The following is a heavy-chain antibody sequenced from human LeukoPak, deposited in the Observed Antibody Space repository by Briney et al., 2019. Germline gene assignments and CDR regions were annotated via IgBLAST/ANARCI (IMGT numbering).Heavy chain of an antibody. J-gene: IGHJ4*02. CDR3: AKRGLGSSWSNLDY. CDR2: ISDSGGKT. V-gene: IGHV3-23*01. CDR1: GFTSSNYA. Sequence: PGGSLRLSCAASGFTSSNYAMNWVRQTPGGGLECVSSISDSGGKTYYADSVKGRFTISRDNSKNTLYLQMNSLRAEDTAVYYCAKRGLGSSWSNLDYWGQGTLVTVSS. D-gene: IGHD6-13*01.